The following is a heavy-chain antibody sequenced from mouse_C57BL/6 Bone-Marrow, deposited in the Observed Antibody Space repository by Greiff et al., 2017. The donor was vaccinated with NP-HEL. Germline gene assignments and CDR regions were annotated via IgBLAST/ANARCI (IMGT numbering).Heavy chain of an antibody. CDR1: GFSLTSYG. D-gene: IGHD2-4*01. Sequence: VQLKESGPGLVQPSQSLSITCTVSGFSLTSYGVHWVRQPPGKGLEWLGVIWRGGSTDYNAAFISRLSISKDNSKSQVFFKMNSLQADDTAIYYCAKKAYDYDEAMDYWGQGTSVTVSS. J-gene: IGHJ4*01. CDR2: IWRGGST. V-gene: IGHV2-4*01. CDR3: AKKAYDYDEAMDY.